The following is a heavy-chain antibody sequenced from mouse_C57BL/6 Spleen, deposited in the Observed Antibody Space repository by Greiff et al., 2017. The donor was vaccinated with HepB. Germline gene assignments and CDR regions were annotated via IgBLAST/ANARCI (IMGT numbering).Heavy chain of an antibody. J-gene: IGHJ3*01. CDR2: ISSGSSTI. Sequence: EVMLVESGGGLVKPGGSLKLSCAASGFTFSDYGMHWVRQAPEKGLEWVAYISSGSSTIYYADTVKGRFTISRDNAKNTLFLQRNRLRSEDTAMYDCARGDDWSSGCAYWGQGTLVTVSA. CDR1: GFTFSDYG. CDR3: ARGDDWSSGCAY. V-gene: IGHV5-17*01. D-gene: IGHD3-1*01.